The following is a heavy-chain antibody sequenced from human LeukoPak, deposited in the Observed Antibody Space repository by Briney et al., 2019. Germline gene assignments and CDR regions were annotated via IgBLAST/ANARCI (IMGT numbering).Heavy chain of an antibody. J-gene: IGHJ6*02. CDR3: ARVPTEGVTGTYYYYYYGMDV. D-gene: IGHD3-10*01. Sequence: PSGTLSLTCAVSGVSISSSNWWSWVRQPPGKGLEWIGEIHHSGSTNYNPSLKSRATISVDKSKNQYSLMLSSVTAADTAVYYCARVPTEGVTGTYYYYYYGMDVWGQGTTVTVSS. CDR1: GVSISSSNW. V-gene: IGHV4-4*02. CDR2: IHHSGST.